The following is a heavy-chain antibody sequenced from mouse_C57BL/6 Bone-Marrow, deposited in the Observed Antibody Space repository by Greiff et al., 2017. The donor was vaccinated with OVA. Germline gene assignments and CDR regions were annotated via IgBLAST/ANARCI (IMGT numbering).Heavy chain of an antibody. CDR1: GYAFTNYL. Sequence: VQRVESGAELVRPGTSVKVSCKASGYAFTNYLIEWVKQRPGQGLEWIGVINPGSGGTNYNEKFKGKATLTADKSSSTAYMQLSSLTSEDSAVYFCAREGGLRPFAYWGQGTLVTVSA. J-gene: IGHJ3*01. CDR2: INPGSGGT. V-gene: IGHV1-54*01. D-gene: IGHD1-1*01. CDR3: AREGGLRPFAY.